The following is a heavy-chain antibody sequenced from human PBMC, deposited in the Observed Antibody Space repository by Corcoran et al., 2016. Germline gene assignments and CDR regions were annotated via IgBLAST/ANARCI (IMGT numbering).Heavy chain of an antibody. D-gene: IGHD1-7*01. Sequence: QITLKESGPTLVKPTQTLTLTCTFSGFSLSTSGVGVGWIRQTPGKALEWLALIYWNDDKRYSPSLKSRLTITKDTSKHQVVLTMTNMDPVDTATHYCAYTEDWIYLCWFDPWGQGILVTGSS. CDR3: AYTEDWIYLCWFDP. CDR1: GFSLSTSGVG. V-gene: IGHV2-5*01. CDR2: IYWNDDK. J-gene: IGHJ5*02.